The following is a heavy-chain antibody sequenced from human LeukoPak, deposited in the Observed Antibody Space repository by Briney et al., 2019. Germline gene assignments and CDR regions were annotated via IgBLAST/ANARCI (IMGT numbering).Heavy chain of an antibody. Sequence: PGGSLRLSCAASGFIFRSYPMHWVRQAPGKGLEWVAVVSYDGSGENYADSVNGRFTISRDNSKSTLYLQMNSLRAEDTAVFYCARDGVGTAFDLWGQGTMVTVSS. V-gene: IGHV3-30*01. CDR2: VSYDGSGE. CDR1: GFIFRSYP. D-gene: IGHD1-26*01. J-gene: IGHJ3*01. CDR3: ARDGVGTAFDL.